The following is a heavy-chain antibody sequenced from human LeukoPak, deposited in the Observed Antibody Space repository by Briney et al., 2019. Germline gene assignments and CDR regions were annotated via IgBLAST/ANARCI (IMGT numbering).Heavy chain of an antibody. V-gene: IGHV3-53*01. Sequence: PGGSLRLSCAASGFTVSSNYMSWVRQAPGKGLEWVSVIYSGGSTYYADSVKGRFTISRDNSKNTLYLQMNSLRAEDTAVYYCARGRFLEWLGTFDYWGQGTLVTVSS. CDR2: IYSGGST. CDR3: ARGRFLEWLGTFDY. CDR1: GFTVSSNY. D-gene: IGHD3-3*01. J-gene: IGHJ4*02.